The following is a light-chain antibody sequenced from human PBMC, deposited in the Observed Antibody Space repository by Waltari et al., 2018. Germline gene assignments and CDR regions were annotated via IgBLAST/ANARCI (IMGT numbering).Light chain of an antibody. V-gene: IGKV1-39*01. CDR2: KTS. CDR1: ENVNNY. J-gene: IGKJ4*01. Sequence: DIQMTQSPSSLSASVGDRVTITCRASENVNNYLNWFQQKPGKAPKLLLYKTSTLESGVPSRFSGSGSGTDYTFTISSLQSEDVASYYCQHNYGTLTFGGGTKVEIK. CDR3: QHNYGTLT.